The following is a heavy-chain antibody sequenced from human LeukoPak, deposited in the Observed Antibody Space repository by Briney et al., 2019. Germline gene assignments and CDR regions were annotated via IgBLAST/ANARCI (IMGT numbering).Heavy chain of an antibody. V-gene: IGHV1-18*01. Sequence: ASVKVSCKASGYTFTSYGISWVRQAPGQGLEWMGWISAYNGNTNYAQKLQGRVTMTTDTSTSTAYMELRSLRSGDTAVYYCVGDCSGGSCYFDPWGQGTLVTVSS. CDR1: GYTFTSYG. J-gene: IGHJ5*02. D-gene: IGHD2-15*01. CDR2: ISAYNGNT. CDR3: VGDCSGGSCYFDP.